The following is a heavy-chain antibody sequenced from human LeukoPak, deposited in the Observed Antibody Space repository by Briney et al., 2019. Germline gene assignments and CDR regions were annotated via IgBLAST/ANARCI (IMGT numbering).Heavy chain of an antibody. CDR3: AKGTHTAMAEYYFDY. V-gene: IGHV3-23*01. CDR2: ISGSGGST. Sequence: GGSLRLSCAASGFTFSSYAMRWVRQAPGKGLEWVSAISGSGGSTYYADSVKGRFTISRDNSKNTLYLQMNSLRAEDTAVYYCAKGTHTAMAEYYFDYWGQGTLVTVSS. J-gene: IGHJ4*02. D-gene: IGHD5-18*01. CDR1: GFTFSSYA.